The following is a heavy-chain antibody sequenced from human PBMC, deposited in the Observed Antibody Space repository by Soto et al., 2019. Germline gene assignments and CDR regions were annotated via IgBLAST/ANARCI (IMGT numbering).Heavy chain of an antibody. Sequence: PSETRSLSYTVSGGSTSSGAYYWCWIRQHPGKGLEWIGYIYYSGSTYYNPSLKSRVTISVDTSKNQFSLKLSSVTAADTAVYYCARLWGWFGDYWGQGTLVTVSS. CDR2: IYYSGST. CDR3: ARLWGWFGDY. CDR1: GGSTSSGAYY. D-gene: IGHD3-10*01. V-gene: IGHV4-31*03. J-gene: IGHJ4*02.